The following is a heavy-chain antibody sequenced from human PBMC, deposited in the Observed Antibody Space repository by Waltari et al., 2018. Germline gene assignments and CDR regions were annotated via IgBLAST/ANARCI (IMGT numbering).Heavy chain of an antibody. V-gene: IGHV1-69*13. J-gene: IGHJ6*02. Sequence: QVQLVQSGAEVKKPGSSVKVSCKASGGTFSSYAISWVRQAPGQGLEWMGGIIPIFGTANYAQKFQGRVTITADESTSTAYMELSSLRSEDTAVYYCARGLYGSGNPYYYGMDVWGQGTTVTVSS. CDR2: IIPIFGTA. CDR1: GGTFSSYA. D-gene: IGHD3-10*01. CDR3: ARGLYGSGNPYYYGMDV.